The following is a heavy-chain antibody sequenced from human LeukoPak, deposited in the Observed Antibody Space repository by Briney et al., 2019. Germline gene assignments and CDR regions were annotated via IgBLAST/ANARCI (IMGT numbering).Heavy chain of an antibody. CDR3: ASGTAMVIYYYGMDV. Sequence: ASVKVSCKASGYTFTSYDINWVRQATGQGLEWMGWMNPNSGNTGYAQKFQGRVTMTRNTSISTAYVELSSLRSEDTAVYYCASGTAMVIYYYGMDVWGQGTTVTVSS. CDR2: MNPNSGNT. V-gene: IGHV1-8*01. J-gene: IGHJ6*02. CDR1: GYTFTSYD. D-gene: IGHD5-18*01.